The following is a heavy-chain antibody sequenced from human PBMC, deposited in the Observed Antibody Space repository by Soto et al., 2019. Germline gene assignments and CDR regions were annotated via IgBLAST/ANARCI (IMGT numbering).Heavy chain of an antibody. CDR2: IDHDGPT. Sequence: EVQLVESGGGLVQPGGSLRLSCAGSGFTFSNYWMHWVRQAPGKGLEWVSRIDHDGPTDYADSVRGRFTISRDNADNTLYLQVNSLRPEDKAVYYCVRDSHGDYWGQGTLVTVSS. V-gene: IGHV3-74*01. J-gene: IGHJ4*02. CDR3: VRDSHGDY. CDR1: GFTFSNYW.